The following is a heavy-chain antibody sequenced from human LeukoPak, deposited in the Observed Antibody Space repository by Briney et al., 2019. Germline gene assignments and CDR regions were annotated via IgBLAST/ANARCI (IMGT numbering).Heavy chain of an antibody. V-gene: IGHV1-69*13. Sequence: ASVKVSCKASGGTFSSYAISWVRQAPGQGLEWMGGIIPIFGTANYAQKFQGRVTITADESTSTAYMELSSLRSEDTAVYYCARVSGTMVRGVPIRYFGYWGQGTLVTVSS. J-gene: IGHJ4*02. D-gene: IGHD3-10*01. CDR2: IIPIFGTA. CDR1: GGTFSSYA. CDR3: ARVSGTMVRGVPIRYFGY.